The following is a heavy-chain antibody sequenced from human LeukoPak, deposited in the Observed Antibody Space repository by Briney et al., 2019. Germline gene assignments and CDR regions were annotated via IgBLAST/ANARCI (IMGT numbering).Heavy chain of an antibody. CDR2: ISAYNGNT. CDR1: GYTFTSYG. D-gene: IGHD3-3*01. V-gene: IGHV1-18*01. CDR3: ARVGYDFWSGYYLPTWALIDY. Sequence: ASVKVSCKASGYTFTSYGISLVRQAPGQGLEWMGWISAYNGNTNYAQKLQGRVTMTTDTSTSTAYMELRSLRSDDTAVYYCARVGYDFWSGYYLPTWALIDYWGQGTLVTVSS. J-gene: IGHJ4*02.